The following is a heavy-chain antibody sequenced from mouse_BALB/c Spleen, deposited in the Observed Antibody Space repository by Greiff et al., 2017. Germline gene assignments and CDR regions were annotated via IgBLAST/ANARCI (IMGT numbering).Heavy chain of an antibody. D-gene: IGHD2-2*01. CDR3: ARGFGYDGYYFDY. CDR2: IYPGDGST. Sequence: QVQLKESGAELVRPGSSVKISCKASGYAFSSYWMNWVKQRPGQGLEWIGWIYPGDGSTKYNEKFKGKATLTADKSSSTAYMQLSSLTSENSAVYFCARGFGYDGYYFDYWGQGTTLTVSS. V-gene: IGHV1-80*01. J-gene: IGHJ2*01. CDR1: GYAFSSYW.